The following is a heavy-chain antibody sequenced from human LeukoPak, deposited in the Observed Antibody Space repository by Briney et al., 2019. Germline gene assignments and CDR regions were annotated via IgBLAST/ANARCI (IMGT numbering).Heavy chain of an antibody. CDR2: IFYTGST. V-gene: IGHV4-31*03. CDR3: AGGKGQQTPDWFDP. CDR1: GVSINSDNYY. J-gene: IGHJ5*02. Sequence: SETLSLTCTVAGVSINSDNYYWTWVRQHPGRGLGWIGFIFYTGSTSYNRSLKSRVAISTDTSTNQFSLRLTSVTAADMAVYYCAGGKGQQTPDWFDPGGQRTQVTVSS. D-gene: IGHD3-16*01.